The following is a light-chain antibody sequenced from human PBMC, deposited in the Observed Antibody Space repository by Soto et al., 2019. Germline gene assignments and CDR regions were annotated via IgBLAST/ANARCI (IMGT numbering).Light chain of an antibody. Sequence: DIQMTQSPSTLSASVGDRVTITCRASQSISTWLAWYQQEPGKAPSLLITDASKLESGVPPRFNGSRSETEFTLTIRNLQPDDFATYYCQQYNSFPWTFGLGTKVDIK. CDR1: QSISTW. J-gene: IGKJ1*01. CDR2: DAS. V-gene: IGKV1-5*01. CDR3: QQYNSFPWT.